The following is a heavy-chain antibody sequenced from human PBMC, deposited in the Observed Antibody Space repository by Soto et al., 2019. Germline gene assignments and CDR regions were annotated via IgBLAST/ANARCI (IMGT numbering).Heavy chain of an antibody. J-gene: IGHJ6*02. CDR1: GFTFSSYA. Sequence: PVGSLRLSCAASGFTFSSYAMSWVRQAPGKGLEWVSAISGSGGSTYYADSVKGRFTISRDNSKNTLYLQMNSLRAEDTAVYYCAKYGWIFGVVIRSDYYYYGMDVWGQGTTVTVSS. CDR2: ISGSGGST. CDR3: AKYGWIFGVVIRSDYYYYGMDV. V-gene: IGHV3-23*01. D-gene: IGHD3-3*01.